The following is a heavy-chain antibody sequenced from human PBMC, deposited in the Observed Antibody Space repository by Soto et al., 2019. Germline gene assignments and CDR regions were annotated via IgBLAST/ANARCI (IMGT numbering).Heavy chain of an antibody. D-gene: IGHD5-12*01. CDR3: AKDLRY. J-gene: IGHJ4*02. V-gene: IGHV3-23*01. CDR1: GFTFTTYA. CDR2: ISGGGITT. Sequence: EEQLLESGGGLVQPGGSLRLSCAASGFTFTTYAMSWVRQAPGKGLEWVSAISGGGITTYYADSVKGRFTISRDNSKNTLYLQMNSLRAEDTAIYYCAKDLRYRGLGTLVTVSS.